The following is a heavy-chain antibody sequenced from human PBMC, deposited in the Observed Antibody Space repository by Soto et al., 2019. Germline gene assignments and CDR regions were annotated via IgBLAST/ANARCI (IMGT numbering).Heavy chain of an antibody. Sequence: GESLKISCKGSGYSFTSYWIGWVRQMPGKGLEWMGIIYPGDSDTRYSPSFQGQVTISADKSISTAYLQWSSLKASDTAMYYCARLARGCYGSGSYYKLFYYGMDVWGQGTTVTVSS. D-gene: IGHD3-10*01. CDR3: ARLARGCYGSGSYYKLFYYGMDV. V-gene: IGHV5-51*01. CDR2: IYPGDSDT. J-gene: IGHJ6*02. CDR1: GYSFTSYW.